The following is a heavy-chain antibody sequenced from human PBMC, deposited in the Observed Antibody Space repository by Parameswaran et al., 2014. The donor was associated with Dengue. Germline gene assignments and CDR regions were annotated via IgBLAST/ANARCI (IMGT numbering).Heavy chain of an antibody. CDR3: AKSGGRYCSSTSCSRGFDI. Sequence: VRQAPGKGLEWVSAISGSGGSTYYADSVKGRFTISRDNSKNTLYLQMNSLRAEDTAVYYCAKSGGRYCSSTSCSRGFDIWGQGTMVTVSS. D-gene: IGHD2-2*01. V-gene: IGHV3-23*01. CDR2: ISGSGGST. J-gene: IGHJ3*02.